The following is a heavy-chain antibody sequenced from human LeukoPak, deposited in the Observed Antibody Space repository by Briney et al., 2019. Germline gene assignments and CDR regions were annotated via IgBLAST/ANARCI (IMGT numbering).Heavy chain of an antibody. V-gene: IGHV3-30*15. CDR1: GFTFSNYA. CDR3: ARSRIANDSSGYYFKFDY. Sequence: GGSLKLSCAGFGFTFSNYAIHWVRQAPGKGLEWVAAISFDGSKSYYAESVKGRFSISRDNSRDTLYLQMSSLAVEDTAIYYCARSRIANDSSGYYFKFDYWGQGALVTVSS. CDR2: ISFDGSKS. J-gene: IGHJ4*02. D-gene: IGHD3-22*01.